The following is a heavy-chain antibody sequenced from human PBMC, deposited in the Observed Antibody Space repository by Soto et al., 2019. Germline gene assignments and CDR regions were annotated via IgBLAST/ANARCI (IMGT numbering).Heavy chain of an antibody. CDR1: GFIFTSYI. CDR3: ARDKGLLFACNFDS. D-gene: IGHD3-16*01. J-gene: IGHJ4*02. Sequence: GGSLRLSCAASGFIFTSYIVHWVRQAPGKGLEWVASVSYDGSKKHYADSVKGRFSISRDNSKNTVYLQMNSLRTEDTAVYYCARDKGLLFACNFDSWGQGTLVTVSS. CDR2: VSYDGSKK. V-gene: IGHV3-30*01.